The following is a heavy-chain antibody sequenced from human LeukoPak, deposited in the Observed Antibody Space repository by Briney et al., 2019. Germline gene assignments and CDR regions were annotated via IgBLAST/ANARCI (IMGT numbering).Heavy chain of an antibody. V-gene: IGHV3-21*01. J-gene: IGHJ6*03. CDR1: GFTFSSYT. D-gene: IGHD4-23*01. Sequence: GGSLRLSCAASGFTFSSYTMNWVRQAPGKGLEWVSSISSSSSYIYYVDSAKGRFTISRDNAKKSLYLQMNSLRAEDTALYYCARDGDTVLTRGYYYYMDVWGKGTTVTVSS. CDR2: ISSSSSYI. CDR3: ARDGDTVLTRGYYYYMDV.